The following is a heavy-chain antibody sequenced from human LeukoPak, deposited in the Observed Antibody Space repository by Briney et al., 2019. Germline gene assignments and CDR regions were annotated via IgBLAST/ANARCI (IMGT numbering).Heavy chain of an antibody. J-gene: IGHJ5*02. CDR2: ISSCNGNT. V-gene: IGHV1-18*01. CDR3: ARDRYCSGGSCCYGWFDP. CDR1: GYTFTSYG. D-gene: IGHD2-15*01. Sequence: GASVKVSCKASGYTFTSYGISWVRQAPGQGLEWMGWISSCNGNTNYAQKLQGRVTMTTDTSTSTAYMELRSLRSDDTAVYYCARDRYCSGGSCCYGWFDPWGQGTLVTVSS.